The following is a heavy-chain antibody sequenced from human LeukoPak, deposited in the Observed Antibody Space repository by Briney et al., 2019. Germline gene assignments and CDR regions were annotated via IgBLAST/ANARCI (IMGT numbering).Heavy chain of an antibody. J-gene: IGHJ2*01. V-gene: IGHV4-59*08. Sequence: PSETLSLTCTVSGGSISSYYWSWIRQPPGKGLEWIGYIYYSGSTNYNPSLKSRVTISVDTSKNQLSLKLSSVTAADTAVYYCARHLPYWYFDLWGRGTLVTFPS. CDR2: IYYSGST. CDR3: ARHLPYWYFDL. CDR1: GGSISSYY.